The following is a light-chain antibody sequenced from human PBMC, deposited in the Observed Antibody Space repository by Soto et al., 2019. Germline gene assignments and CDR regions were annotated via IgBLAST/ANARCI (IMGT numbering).Light chain of an antibody. CDR3: ETWDSNPWV. Sequence: QSVLTQSSSASASLGSSVKLTCTLSSGHSSYIIAWHQQQPGKAPRYLMKLEGSGSYNKGSGVPDRFSGSSSGADRYLTISNLQSEDEADWYCETWDSNPWVFGGGTQLTVL. J-gene: IGLJ3*02. V-gene: IGLV4-60*03. CDR2: LEGSGSY. CDR1: SGHSSYI.